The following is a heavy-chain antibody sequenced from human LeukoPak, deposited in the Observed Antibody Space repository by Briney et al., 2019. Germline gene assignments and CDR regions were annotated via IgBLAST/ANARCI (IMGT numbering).Heavy chain of an antibody. CDR3: ANPTTVTPGDY. J-gene: IGHJ4*02. CDR2: ISYDGSNK. CDR1: GFTFSSYA. Sequence: PGGSLRLSCAASGFTFSSYAMHWVRQAPGKGLEWVAVISYDGSNKYYADSVKGRFTISRDNSKNTLYLQMNSLRAEDTAVYYCANPTTVTPGDYWGQGTLVTVSS. D-gene: IGHD4-17*01. V-gene: IGHV3-30*04.